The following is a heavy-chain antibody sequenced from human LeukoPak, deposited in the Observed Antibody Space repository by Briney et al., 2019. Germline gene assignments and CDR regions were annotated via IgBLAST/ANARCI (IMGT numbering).Heavy chain of an antibody. CDR2: IFHIGNT. CDR1: PGSISRFY. J-gene: IGHJ4*02. Sequence: PSETLSLTCSVSPGSISRFYWSWIRQAPGKEPEWIGYIFHIGNTNYNPSLRGRVTISIDTSKNEFSLDLTSVTAADTAVYYCAGTVTTHFAYRGQGALVTVSS. CDR3: AGTVTTHFAY. V-gene: IGHV4-59*08. D-gene: IGHD4-17*01.